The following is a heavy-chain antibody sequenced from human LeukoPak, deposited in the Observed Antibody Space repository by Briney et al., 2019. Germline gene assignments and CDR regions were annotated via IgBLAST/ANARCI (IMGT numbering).Heavy chain of an antibody. V-gene: IGHV3-23*01. J-gene: IGHJ4*02. D-gene: IGHD3-16*01. CDR2: ISGSGGSA. CDR1: GFTFSSYA. CDR3: AKVLGFIPSNVGFDY. Sequence: GGSLRLSCAASGFTFSSYAMSWVRQAPGKGLEWVSAISGSGGSAYYADSVKGRFTISRDNSKNTLYLQMNSLRAEDTAVYYCAKVLGFIPSNVGFDYWGQGTLVTVSS.